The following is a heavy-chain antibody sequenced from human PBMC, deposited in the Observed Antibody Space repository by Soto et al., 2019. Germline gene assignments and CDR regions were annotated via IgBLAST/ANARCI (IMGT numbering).Heavy chain of an antibody. Sequence: GGCLRLSCVVSGFTFRMYWMHWARKDPGQSPFWVSRISGDGTTTNGAGSVRGRFTISRYNTKNTLYLQNNNLKPSAPAIYFCTGGPRADSSGTGARWGQRTPLTVSS. CDR2: ISGDGTTT. J-gene: IGHJ4*01. CDR1: GFTFRMYW. D-gene: IGHD7-27*01. CDR3: TGGPRADSSGTGAR. V-gene: IGHV3-74*01.